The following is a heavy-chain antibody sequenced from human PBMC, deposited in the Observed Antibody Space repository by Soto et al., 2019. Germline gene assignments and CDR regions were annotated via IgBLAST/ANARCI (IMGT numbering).Heavy chain of an antibody. J-gene: IGHJ6*02. V-gene: IGHV3-23*01. Sequence: PGGSLRLPCAASGFTFSSYAMSWVRQAPGKGLEWVSAISGSGGSTYYADSVKGRFTISRDNSKNTLYLQMNSLRAEDTAVYYCAKVPGLGYCSSTRCPRHYYYGMDVWGQGNTVTVT. CDR1: GFTFSSYA. CDR2: ISGSGGST. CDR3: AKVPGLGYCSSTRCPRHYYYGMDV. D-gene: IGHD2-2*01.